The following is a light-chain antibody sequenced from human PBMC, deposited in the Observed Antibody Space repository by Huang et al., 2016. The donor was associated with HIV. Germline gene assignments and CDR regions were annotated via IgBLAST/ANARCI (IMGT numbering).Light chain of an antibody. J-gene: IGKJ4*01. CDR1: EKIVYS. Sequence: DIQLTQSPFLLSAPVGDGITITCRASEKIVYSLSWFRQRPGRAPEALIYAESRLHAGVLSKFRATGSGTNFTLSIDGLGPEDFATYYCQQSRSLPRTYGGGTKVDI. CDR2: AES. CDR3: QQSRSLPRT. V-gene: IGKV1-39*01.